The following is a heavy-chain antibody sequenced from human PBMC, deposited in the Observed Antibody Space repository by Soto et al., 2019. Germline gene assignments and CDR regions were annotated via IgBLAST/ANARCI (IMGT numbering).Heavy chain of an antibody. V-gene: IGHV3-30-3*01. CDR1: GFTFSSYA. Sequence: GGSLRLSCAASGFTFSSYAMHWVRQAPGKGLEWVAVISYDGSNKYYADSVKGRFTISRDNSKNTLYLQMNSLRAKDTAVYYCARSLYTALWFGELDDYWGQGTLVTVSS. CDR2: ISYDGSNK. D-gene: IGHD3-10*01. J-gene: IGHJ4*02. CDR3: ARSLYTALWFGELDDY.